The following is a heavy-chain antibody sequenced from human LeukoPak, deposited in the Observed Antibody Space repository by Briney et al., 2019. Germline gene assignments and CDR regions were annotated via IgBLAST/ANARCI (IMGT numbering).Heavy chain of an antibody. V-gene: IGHV4-39*07. D-gene: IGHD2-21*02. CDR3: ARGGAGKCGGACYLNWFDP. CDR1: GGSISSSSFY. Sequence: SETLSLTCTVSGGSISSSSFYWGWIRQPPGKGLEWIGRIYSSGSTSYNPSLKSRVTISVDTSKNQFSLNLSSVTAADTAVYYCARGGAGKCGGACYLNWFDPWGQGTLVTVSS. CDR2: IYSSGST. J-gene: IGHJ5*02.